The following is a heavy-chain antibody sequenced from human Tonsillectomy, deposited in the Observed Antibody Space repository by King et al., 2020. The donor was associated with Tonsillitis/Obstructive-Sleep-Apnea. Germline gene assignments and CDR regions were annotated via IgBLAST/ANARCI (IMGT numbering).Heavy chain of an antibody. CDR3: ARISLEKDVFDI. Sequence: QLQESGPGLVKPSETLSLTCTVSGGSISSYYWSWIRQPPGKGLEWIGYINYSGSTNYNSSLKSRVTISVDTSKNQLSLKLSSVTAADTAMYYCARISLEKDVFDIWGQGTMVTVSS. CDR2: INYSGST. J-gene: IGHJ3*02. CDR1: GGSISSYY. V-gene: IGHV4-59*08.